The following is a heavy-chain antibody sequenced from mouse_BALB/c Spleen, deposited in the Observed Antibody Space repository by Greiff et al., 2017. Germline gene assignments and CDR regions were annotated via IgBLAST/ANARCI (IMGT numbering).Heavy chain of an antibody. Sequence: QVQLKQSGPELVKPGASVKISCKASGYSFTSYYIHWVKQRPGQGLEWIGWIFPGSGNTKYNEKFKGKATLTADTSSSTAYMQLSSLTSEDSAVYFCAREGLLRLRYAMDYWGQGTSVTVSS. CDR1: GYSFTSYY. D-gene: IGHD1-2*01. V-gene: IGHV1-66*01. J-gene: IGHJ4*01. CDR2: IFPGSGNT. CDR3: AREGLLRLRYAMDY.